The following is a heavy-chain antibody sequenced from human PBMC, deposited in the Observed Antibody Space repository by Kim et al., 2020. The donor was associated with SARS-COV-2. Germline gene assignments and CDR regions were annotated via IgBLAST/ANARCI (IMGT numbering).Heavy chain of an antibody. V-gene: IGHV4-34*01. D-gene: IGHD2-15*01. CDR3: ARATLCSGGSCYYYYGMDV. J-gene: IGHJ6*02. Sequence: SRVTISVDTSKNQFSLKLSSVTAADTAVYYCARATLCSGGSCYYYYGMDVWGQGTTVTVSS.